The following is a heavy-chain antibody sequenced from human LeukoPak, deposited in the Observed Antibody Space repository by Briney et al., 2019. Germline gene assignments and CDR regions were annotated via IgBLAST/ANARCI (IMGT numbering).Heavy chain of an antibody. CDR3: ARSGRIGASDS. Sequence: SETLSLTCTVSGGSISNYYWSWIRQSPGKGLEWIAYIFYNGNTNYNPSLKSRVTISVDTSKNQFSLRLSSVTAADTAVYYCARSGRIGASDSWGQGSLVTVSS. D-gene: IGHD1-14*01. CDR2: IFYNGNT. V-gene: IGHV4-59*01. J-gene: IGHJ4*02. CDR1: GGSISNYY.